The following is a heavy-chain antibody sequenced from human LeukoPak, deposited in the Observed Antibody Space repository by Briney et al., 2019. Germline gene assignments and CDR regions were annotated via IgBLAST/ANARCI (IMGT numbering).Heavy chain of an antibody. V-gene: IGHV1-69*01. J-gene: IGHJ6*02. D-gene: IGHD6-13*01. CDR3: ARDSGPPHYSSSSGLYYYYYGMDV. Sequence: GASVKVSCKASGGTFSSYAISWVRQAPGQGLEWMGGIIPIFGTANYAQKFQGRVTITADESTSTAYMELSSLRSEDTAVYYCARDSGPPHYSSSSGLYYYYYGMDVWGQGTLVTVSS. CDR1: GGTFSSYA. CDR2: IIPIFGTA.